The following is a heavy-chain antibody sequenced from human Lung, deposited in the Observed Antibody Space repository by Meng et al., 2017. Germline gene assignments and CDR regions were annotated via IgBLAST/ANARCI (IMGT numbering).Heavy chain of an antibody. J-gene: IGHJ4*02. CDR2: ISGSGGST. V-gene: IGHV3-23*01. CDR1: GFTFSSYA. D-gene: IGHD6-6*01. CDR3: VRRIEYSSSSGY. Sequence: EVQLLESGGGLVQPGGSPRLSCVASGFTFSSYAMTWVRQAPGKGLEWVSSISGSGGSTYYADSVRGRFTISRDNSKNTVYLQMNSLRVEGTAIYYCVRRIEYSSSSGYWGQGTLVTVSS.